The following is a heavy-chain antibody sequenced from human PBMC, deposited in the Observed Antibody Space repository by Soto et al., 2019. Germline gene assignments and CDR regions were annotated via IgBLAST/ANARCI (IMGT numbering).Heavy chain of an antibody. CDR1: GGTFSSYA. J-gene: IGHJ4*02. Sequence: QVQLVQSGAEVKKPGSSVKVSCKASGGTFSSYAISWVRQAPGQGLEWMGGMIPTFGTANYAQKFQGGVTITADESTSPAYLEMSSLRAEDTAVYYCASPYSDGPSFDYWGQGTLVTVSS. D-gene: IGHD5-18*01. CDR3: ASPYSDGPSFDY. V-gene: IGHV1-69*01. CDR2: MIPTFGTA.